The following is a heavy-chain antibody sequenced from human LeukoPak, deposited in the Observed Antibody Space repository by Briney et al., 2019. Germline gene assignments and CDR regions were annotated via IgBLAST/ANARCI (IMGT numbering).Heavy chain of an antibody. D-gene: IGHD1-26*01. CDR3: AREPVGGLPGYFDY. J-gene: IGHJ4*02. V-gene: IGHV4-34*01. CDR1: GGSFSGYY. CDR2: INHSGST. Sequence: PSETLSLTCILYGGSFSGYYWSWIRQPPGKGLEWIGEINHSGSTNYNPSLKSRVTISVDTSKNQFSLKLNSVTAADTAVYYCAREPVGGLPGYFDYWGQGTLVTVSS.